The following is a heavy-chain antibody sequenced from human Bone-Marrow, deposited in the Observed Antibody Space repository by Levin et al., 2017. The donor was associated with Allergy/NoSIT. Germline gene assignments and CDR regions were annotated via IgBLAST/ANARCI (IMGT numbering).Heavy chain of an antibody. V-gene: IGHV3-53*01. CDR1: GFTVSTNY. J-gene: IGHJ2*01. CDR2: IYSGGSSGST. D-gene: IGHD3-16*01. Sequence: GGSLRLSCAVSGFTVSTNYMSWVRQAPGKGLEWVSVIYSGGSSGSTFYADSVRGRFTISRDNSKNTLYLQMNSLRAEDTAVYYCVRDRHNRGSWYFDLWGRGTLVTVSS. CDR3: VRDRHNRGSWYFDL.